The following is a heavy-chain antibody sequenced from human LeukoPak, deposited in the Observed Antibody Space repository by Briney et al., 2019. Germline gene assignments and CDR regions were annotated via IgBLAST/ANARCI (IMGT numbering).Heavy chain of an antibody. D-gene: IGHD3-3*01. CDR1: GFTFRSYA. Sequence: GGSLRLSCAASGFTFRSYAMHWVRQAPGKGLEWVAVISYDGDDGSNIYYADSVKGRFTISRDNSKSTLYLQMNSLRPEDTAVYYCAREGVNCPDDTFDVWGQGTMVTVSS. CDR2: ISYDGDDGSNI. CDR3: AREGVNCPDDTFDV. J-gene: IGHJ3*01. V-gene: IGHV3-30-3*01.